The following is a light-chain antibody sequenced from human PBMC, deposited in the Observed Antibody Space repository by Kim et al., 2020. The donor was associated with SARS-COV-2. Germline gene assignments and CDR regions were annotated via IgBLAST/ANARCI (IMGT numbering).Light chain of an antibody. J-gene: IGLJ3*02. CDR1: SGSVSTSYY. CDR2: STN. V-gene: IGLV8-61*01. CDR3: VLYMGSGIWV. Sequence: QTVVTQEPSFSVSPGGTVTLTCGLSSGSVSTSYYPSWYQQTPGQAPRTLIYSTNTRSSGVPGRFSGSILGNKAALTITGAHADDESYYYCVLYMGSGIWVFGGGTQLTVL.